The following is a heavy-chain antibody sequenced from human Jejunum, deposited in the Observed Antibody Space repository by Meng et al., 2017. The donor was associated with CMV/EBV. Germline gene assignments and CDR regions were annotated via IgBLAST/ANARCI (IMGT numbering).Heavy chain of an antibody. D-gene: IGHD2-2*01. CDR1: GFTFSSSW. CDR3: ARGEYQLLFGAFDI. V-gene: IGHV3-7*01. J-gene: IGHJ3*02. CDR2: IKEDGSEK. Sequence: GFTFSSSWMSWVRQAPGKGLEWVASIKEDGSEKHYVDSVKGRFTISRDNAKNSLYLQMNSLRAEDTAVYYCARGEYQLLFGAFDIWGQGTRVTVSS.